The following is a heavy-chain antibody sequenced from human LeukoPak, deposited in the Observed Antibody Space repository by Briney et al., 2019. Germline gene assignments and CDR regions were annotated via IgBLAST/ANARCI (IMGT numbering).Heavy chain of an antibody. V-gene: IGHV3-23*01. J-gene: IGHJ6*04. Sequence: PGGSLRLSCAASGFTFSSYAMSWVRQAPGKGLEWVSAISGSGGSTYYADSVKGRFTISRDNSKNTLYLQMNSLRAEDTAVYHCAKAYYYTSGSYRSLDVWGKGTTVTVSS. CDR3: AKAYYYTSGSYRSLDV. D-gene: IGHD3-10*01. CDR1: GFTFSSYA. CDR2: ISGSGGST.